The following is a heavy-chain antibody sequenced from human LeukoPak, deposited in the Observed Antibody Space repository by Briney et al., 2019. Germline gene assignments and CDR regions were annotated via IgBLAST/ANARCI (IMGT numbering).Heavy chain of an antibody. Sequence: ASVKVSCKASGYTFNNNGISWVRQAPGQGLEWMGRISAYNGDTNYAQKLQGRVTMTTDTSTSTAYMEVRSLRSDDTAVYYCARDGRFGELFDYWGQGTLVTVSS. J-gene: IGHJ4*02. CDR3: ARDGRFGELFDY. CDR2: ISAYNGDT. V-gene: IGHV1-18*01. CDR1: GYTFNNNG. D-gene: IGHD3-10*01.